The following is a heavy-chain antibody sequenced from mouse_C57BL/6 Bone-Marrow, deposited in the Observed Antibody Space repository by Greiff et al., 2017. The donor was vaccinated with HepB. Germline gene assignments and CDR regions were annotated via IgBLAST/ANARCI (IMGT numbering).Heavy chain of an antibody. CDR3: ARGGWLRRSFAY. V-gene: IGHV1-26*01. CDR2: INPNNGGT. J-gene: IGHJ3*01. CDR1: GYTFTDYY. Sequence: EVQLQQSGPELVKPGASVKISCKASGYTFTDYYMNWVKQSHGKSLEWIGDINPNNGGTSYNQKFKGKATLTVDKSSSTAYMELRSLTSEDSAVYYCARGGWLRRSFAYWGQGTLVTVSA. D-gene: IGHD2-2*01.